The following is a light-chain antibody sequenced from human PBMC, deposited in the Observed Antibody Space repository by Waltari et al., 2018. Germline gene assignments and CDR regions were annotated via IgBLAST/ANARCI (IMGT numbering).Light chain of an antibody. Sequence: QSVLTQPPSASGTPRQTVTISCSGSNSNIGRNTVNWYRHLPVTAPTLLVYNHVQRPSGVPDRFSGSKSGTSASLAILGVRPEDEADYYCATWDDSLNGPVFGGGTKLTVL. J-gene: IGLJ2*01. CDR3: ATWDDSLNGPV. CDR2: NHV. CDR1: NSNIGRNT. V-gene: IGLV1-44*01.